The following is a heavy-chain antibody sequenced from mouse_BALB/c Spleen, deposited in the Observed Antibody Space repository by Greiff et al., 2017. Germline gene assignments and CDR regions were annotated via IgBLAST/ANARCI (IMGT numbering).Heavy chain of an antibody. D-gene: IGHD3-3*01. Sequence: QVQLQQSGPELVRPGVSVKISCKGSGYTFTDYAMHWVKQSHAKSLEWIGVISTYYGNTNYNQKFKGKATMTVDKSSSTAYMELARLTSEDSAIYYCARKRGDWNFPFDYWGQGTTRTVSS. CDR2: ISTYYGNT. CDR1: GYTFTDYA. J-gene: IGHJ2*01. CDR3: ARKRGDWNFPFDY. V-gene: IGHV1-67*01.